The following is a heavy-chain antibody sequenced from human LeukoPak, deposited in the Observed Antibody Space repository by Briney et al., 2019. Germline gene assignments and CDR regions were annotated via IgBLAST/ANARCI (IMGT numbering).Heavy chain of an antibody. J-gene: IGHJ4*02. D-gene: IGHD3-3*01. Sequence: SETLSLTCAVSGGSITSTTYYWGWIRQLPGKGLEWIGRIHSNGNTYYNPSLESRVTISVDTSKNQFSLKLSSVTAADSAVYYCARRHHDFWRPFDSWGQGTLVTVSS. V-gene: IGHV4-39*01. CDR1: GGSITSTTYY. CDR2: IHSNGNT. CDR3: ARRHHDFWRPFDS.